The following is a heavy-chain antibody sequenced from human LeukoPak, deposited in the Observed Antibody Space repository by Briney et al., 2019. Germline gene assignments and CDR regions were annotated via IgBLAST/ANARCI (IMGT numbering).Heavy chain of an antibody. CDR2: ISASGP. V-gene: IGHV3-23*01. D-gene: IGHD3-22*01. J-gene: IGHJ4*02. CDR3: AKDHESDGYPCLDH. CDR1: GFTSSNYW. Sequence: GGSLRLSCAASGFTSSNYWMTWVRQAPGKGLEWVSTISASGPYYADAVRGRFTISRDNSRNTLSLQMDSLRAEDTAVYYCAKDHESDGYPCLDHWGLGTLVTVSS.